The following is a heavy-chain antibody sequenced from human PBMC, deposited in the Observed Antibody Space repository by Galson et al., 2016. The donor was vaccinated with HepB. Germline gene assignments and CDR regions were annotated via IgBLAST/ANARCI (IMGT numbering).Heavy chain of an antibody. D-gene: IGHD4-17*01. J-gene: IGHJ4*02. CDR2: ITGGGEST. CDR3: AIPHGDIDY. V-gene: IGHV3-23*01. CDR1: GFSFGDYA. Sequence: SLRLSCASSGFSFGDYAMRWVRQAPGKGLEWVSAITGGGESTYYADSVKGRFTTSRDNSKNTLYLQMNSLRAEDMAVYYCAIPHGDIDYWGQGTLVTVSS.